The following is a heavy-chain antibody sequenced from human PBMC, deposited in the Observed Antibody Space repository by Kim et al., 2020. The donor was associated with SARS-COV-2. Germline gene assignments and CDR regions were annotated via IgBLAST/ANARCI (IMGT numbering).Heavy chain of an antibody. J-gene: IGHJ2*01. D-gene: IGHD1-26*01. CDR2: IIPIFGTA. V-gene: IGHV1-69*06. CDR1: GGTFSSYA. CDR3: ARDGSGHWDFDL. Sequence: SVKVSCKASGGTFSSYAISWVRQAPGQGLEWMGGIIPIFGTANYAQKFQGRVTITADKSTSTAYMELSSLRSEDTAVYYCARDGSGHWDFDLWGRGTLVTVSS.